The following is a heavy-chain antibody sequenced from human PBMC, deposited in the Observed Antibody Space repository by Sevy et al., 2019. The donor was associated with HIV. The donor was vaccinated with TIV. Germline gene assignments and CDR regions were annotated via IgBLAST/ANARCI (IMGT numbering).Heavy chain of an antibody. CDR2: IYSKTDGGTT. CDR3: SAVFRTSQYWRIHYFDY. D-gene: IGHD2-2*01. J-gene: IGHJ4*02. CDR1: GFTFNNAW. Sequence: GGSLRLSCAASGFTFNNAWMTWVRQAPGKGLEWVGRIYSKTDGGTTDYAAPVRGRFIISRKDFEDTVYLQMNSLKTEDTGVDYCSAVFRTSQYWRIHYFDYWGQGALVTVSS. V-gene: IGHV3-15*01.